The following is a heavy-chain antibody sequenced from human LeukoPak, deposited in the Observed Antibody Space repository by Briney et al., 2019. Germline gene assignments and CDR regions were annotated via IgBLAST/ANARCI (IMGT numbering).Heavy chain of an antibody. Sequence: SETLSLTCTVSGGSISSYYWSWIRQPPGKGLEWIGYIYYSGSTDYSPSLKSRVTMSVDTSKNQFSLKLSSVTAADTDVYYCARGGGFYGTSFDYWGQGGLVTVSS. CDR2: IYYSGST. CDR3: ARGGGFYGTSFDY. CDR1: GGSISSYY. D-gene: IGHD2/OR15-2a*01. V-gene: IGHV4-59*01. J-gene: IGHJ4*02.